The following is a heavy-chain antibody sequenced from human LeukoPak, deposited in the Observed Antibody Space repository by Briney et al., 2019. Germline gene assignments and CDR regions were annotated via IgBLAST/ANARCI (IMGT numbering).Heavy chain of an antibody. V-gene: IGHV4-59*01. Sequence: SETLSPTCTVSGGSISSYYWSWIRQPPGKGLEWIGYIYYGGSTNYNPSLKSRVTISVDTSKNQFSLKLSSVTAADTAVYYCARGHDSSGYSFFPFDYWGQGTLVTVSS. CDR1: GGSISSYY. J-gene: IGHJ4*02. D-gene: IGHD3-22*01. CDR3: ARGHDSSGYSFFPFDY. CDR2: IYYGGST.